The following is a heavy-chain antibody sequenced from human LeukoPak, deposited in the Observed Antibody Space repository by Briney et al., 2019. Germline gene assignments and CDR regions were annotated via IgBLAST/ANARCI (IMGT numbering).Heavy chain of an antibody. CDR2: IFYSGST. D-gene: IGHD3-22*01. CDR3: ARRRHSSGLDY. Sequence: SETLSLTCTVSGGSISNHYWSWIRQPPGKGLEWIGYIFYSGSTNYNPSLKSRVTISVDTSKNQFSLKLSSVTAADTAVYYCARRRHSSGLDYWGQGTLVTVSS. J-gene: IGHJ4*02. V-gene: IGHV4-59*08. CDR1: GGSISNHY.